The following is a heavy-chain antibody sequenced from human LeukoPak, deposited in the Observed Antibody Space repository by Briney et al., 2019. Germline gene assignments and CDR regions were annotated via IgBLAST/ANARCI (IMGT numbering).Heavy chain of an antibody. Sequence: ASVKVSCTSSGYNFRSYSMHWVRQAPGQSLEWMGWINSANGDTKYSAKFQGRITITRDTSASIVYMGLSSLTSEDTAIYYCARDRPTVTQRAYYFGLDVWGKGTTLTVSS. CDR2: INSANGDT. D-gene: IGHD4-17*01. V-gene: IGHV1-3*01. J-gene: IGHJ6*04. CDR1: GYNFRSYS. CDR3: ARDRPTVTQRAYYFGLDV.